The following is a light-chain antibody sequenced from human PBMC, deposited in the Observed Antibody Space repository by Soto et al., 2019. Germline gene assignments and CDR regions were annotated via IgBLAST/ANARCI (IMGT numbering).Light chain of an antibody. Sequence: EIVLTQSPGTLSLSPGERATLSCRASQSVSSSYLAWYQQKPGQAPRLLIYGASSRATGIPDRFSGSGPGTDFTLTISRLEPEDFAVYYCQQYVSSPTFGQGARLEIK. J-gene: IGKJ5*01. CDR1: QSVSSSY. V-gene: IGKV3-20*01. CDR3: QQYVSSPT. CDR2: GAS.